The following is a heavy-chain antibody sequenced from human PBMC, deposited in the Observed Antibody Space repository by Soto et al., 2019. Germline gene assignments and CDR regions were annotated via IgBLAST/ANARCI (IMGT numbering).Heavy chain of an antibody. CDR2: IYSNDDK. CDR3: ARPHPLMIGTDAVNI. J-gene: IGHJ3*02. D-gene: IGHD3-22*01. Sequence: QITLKESGPPLVKPTQTLTLTCSFSGFSLTTSGAGAGWIRQPPGKALEWLAVIYSNDDKRYSPSLKTRLTITKDTSKNKVVLTMTNMDTMDTATYYCARPHPLMIGTDAVNIWSQGTMVTVSS. CDR1: GFSLTTSGAG. V-gene: IGHV2-5*01.